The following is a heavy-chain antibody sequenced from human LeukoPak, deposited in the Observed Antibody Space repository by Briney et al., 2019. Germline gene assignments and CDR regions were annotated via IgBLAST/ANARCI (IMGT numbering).Heavy chain of an antibody. CDR2: IGSNGGST. V-gene: IGHV3-64*01. Sequence: PGGSLRLSFAASGFTFSFSVMHWVRQAPGKGLEYVSAIGSNGGSTSYANAVKGRFTISRDNSKNTLYLQMGSLRAEDMAAYYCARDLSGGGLDYWGQGTLVTVSS. CDR1: GFTFSFSV. J-gene: IGHJ4*02. D-gene: IGHD3-10*01. CDR3: ARDLSGGGLDY.